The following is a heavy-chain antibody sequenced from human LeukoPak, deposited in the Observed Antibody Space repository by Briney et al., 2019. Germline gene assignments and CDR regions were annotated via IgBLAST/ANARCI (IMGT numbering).Heavy chain of an antibody. D-gene: IGHD1-26*01. CDR1: GFTFSSYA. Sequence: PGGSLRLSCAGSGFTFSSYAMSWVRQAPGKGLEWVSGIVESGANTYYADSVKGRFTISRDNSKNTLYLQMNSLRAEDTAIYYCAKRDGSGSNEGDYWGQGTLVTVSS. V-gene: IGHV3-23*01. CDR2: IVESGANT. J-gene: IGHJ4*02. CDR3: AKRDGSGSNEGDY.